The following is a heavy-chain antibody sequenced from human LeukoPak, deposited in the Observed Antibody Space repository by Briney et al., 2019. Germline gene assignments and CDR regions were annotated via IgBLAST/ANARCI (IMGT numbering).Heavy chain of an antibody. CDR1: GYSFTSYW. J-gene: IGHJ4*02. CDR2: IYPGDSDT. Sequence: HGESLKISCKGSGYSFTSYWIGWVRPMPGKGLEWMGIIYPGDSDTRYSPPFQGQVTISADKSISTAYLQWSSLKASDTAMYYCARSMGYCSSTSCYVDYWGQGTLVTVSS. D-gene: IGHD2-2*01. V-gene: IGHV5-51*01. CDR3: ARSMGYCSSTSCYVDY.